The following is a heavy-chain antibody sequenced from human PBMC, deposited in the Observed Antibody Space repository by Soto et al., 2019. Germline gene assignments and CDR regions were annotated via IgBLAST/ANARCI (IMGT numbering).Heavy chain of an antibody. CDR2: ISAYNGNT. CDR3: ARDNYYDSNGYKFYYGVDV. Sequence: QVQVVQSGAEVKAPGASVKVSCQPSGYTFTSYGISWVQQAPGQGLEWMGWISAYNGNTNYAQKFQGRLTMSTDTSTSTAYMELRSLRSDDTAIYYCARDNYYDSNGYKFYYGVDVWGQGTTVTVSS. CDR1: GYTFTSYG. J-gene: IGHJ6*02. V-gene: IGHV1-18*01. D-gene: IGHD3-22*01.